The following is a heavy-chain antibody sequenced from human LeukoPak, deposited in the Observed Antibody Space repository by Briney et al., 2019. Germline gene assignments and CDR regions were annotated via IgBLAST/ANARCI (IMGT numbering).Heavy chain of an antibody. Sequence: ASVKVSCKASGYTFTSYGISWVRQAPGQGLEWMGWISAYNGNTNYAQKFQGRVTMTTDTSTTTAYMELRSLTSDDTAVYYCARDPYDSSAGDRFDYWGQGTLVTVSS. V-gene: IGHV1-18*01. J-gene: IGHJ4*02. CDR2: ISAYNGNT. CDR1: GYTFTSYG. CDR3: ARDPYDSSAGDRFDY. D-gene: IGHD3-22*01.